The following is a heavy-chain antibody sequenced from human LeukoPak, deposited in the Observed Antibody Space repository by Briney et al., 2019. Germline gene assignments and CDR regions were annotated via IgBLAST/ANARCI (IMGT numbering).Heavy chain of an antibody. Sequence: GGSLRLSCAASGFTVSSNYMSWVRQAPGKGLEWVSVTYSNGRTYYADSVKGRFTISRDISKNTLYLQMNSLRAEDTAVYYCARTYGAYYYDSSGYPAAFDIWGQGTMVTVSS. V-gene: IGHV3-53*01. D-gene: IGHD3-22*01. CDR1: GFTVSSNY. CDR2: TYSNGRT. J-gene: IGHJ3*02. CDR3: ARTYGAYYYDSSGYPAAFDI.